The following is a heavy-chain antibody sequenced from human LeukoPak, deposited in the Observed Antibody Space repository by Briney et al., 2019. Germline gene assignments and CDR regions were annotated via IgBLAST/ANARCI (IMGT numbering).Heavy chain of an antibody. CDR1: GGTFSSYA. J-gene: IGHJ4*02. Sequence: SVKVSCKASGGTFSSYAISWVRQAPGQGLERMGGIIPIFGTANYAQKFQGRVTITADESTSTAYMELSSLRSEDTAVYYCARGSRKTTVTKFDYWGQGTLVTVSS. V-gene: IGHV1-69*01. CDR3: ARGSRKTTVTKFDY. D-gene: IGHD4-11*01. CDR2: IIPIFGTA.